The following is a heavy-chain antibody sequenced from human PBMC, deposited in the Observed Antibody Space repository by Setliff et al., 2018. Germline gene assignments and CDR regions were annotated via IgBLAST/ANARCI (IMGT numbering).Heavy chain of an antibody. J-gene: IGHJ4*02. CDR3: ARTGTYRYFDY. V-gene: IGHV4-61*02. D-gene: IGHD1-1*01. Sequence: TSETLSLTCTVSGDSISRAKYYWSWIRQSAGKGLECLGRIYTDGSTKYNPSLNSRVTLLIDTAKSQFSLRLNSVTAADTAVYYCARTGTYRYFDYWGRGTLVTVSS. CDR2: IYTDGST. CDR1: GDSISRAKYY.